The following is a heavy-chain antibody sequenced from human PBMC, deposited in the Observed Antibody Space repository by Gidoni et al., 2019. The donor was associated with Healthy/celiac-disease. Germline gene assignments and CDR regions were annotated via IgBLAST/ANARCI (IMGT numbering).Heavy chain of an antibody. CDR1: GFTFSSYG. CDR2: ISYDGSNK. CDR3: AKDLLWFGELGNGMDV. J-gene: IGHJ6*02. Sequence: QVQLVESGGGVVQPGRSLRLSCAASGFTFSSYGMPWVRQAPGKVLEWVAVISYDGSNKYYADSVKGRFTISRDNSKNTLYLQMNSLRAEDTAVYYCAKDLLWFGELGNGMDVWGQGTTVTVSS. V-gene: IGHV3-30*18. D-gene: IGHD3-10*01.